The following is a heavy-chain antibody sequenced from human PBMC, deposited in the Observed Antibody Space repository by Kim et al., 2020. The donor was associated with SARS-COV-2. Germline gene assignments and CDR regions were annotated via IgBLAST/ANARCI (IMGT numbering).Heavy chain of an antibody. CDR1: GYTFTGYY. D-gene: IGHD3-3*01. CDR3: ARSLRRITIFGVGRSDWFDP. Sequence: ASVKVSCKASGYTFTGYYMHWVRQAPGQGLEWMGRINPNSGGTNYAQKFQGRVTMTRDTSISTAYMELSRLRSDDTAVYYCARSLRRITIFGVGRSDWFDPWGQGTLVTVSS. V-gene: IGHV1-2*06. CDR2: INPNSGGT. J-gene: IGHJ5*02.